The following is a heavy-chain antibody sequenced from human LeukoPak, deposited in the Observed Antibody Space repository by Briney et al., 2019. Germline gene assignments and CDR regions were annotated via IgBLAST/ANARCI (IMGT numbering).Heavy chain of an antibody. J-gene: IGHJ4*02. V-gene: IGHV3-23*01. CDR2: ISGSGGST. CDR1: GGSFSGYY. Sequence: ETLSLTCAVYGGSFSGYYWSWVRQAPGKGLEWVSAISGSGGSTYYADSVKGRFTISRDNSKNTLYLQMNSLRAEDTAVYYCAKIGITMIVVVKYYFDYWGQGTLVTVSS. D-gene: IGHD3-22*01. CDR3: AKIGITMIVVVKYYFDY.